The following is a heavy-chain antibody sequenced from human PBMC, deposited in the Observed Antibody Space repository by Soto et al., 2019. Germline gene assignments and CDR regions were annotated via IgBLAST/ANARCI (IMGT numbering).Heavy chain of an antibody. J-gene: IGHJ3*02. CDR2: LWYDGTNK. D-gene: IGHD2-15*01. CDR3: ARDGGLLNPFDGFDI. V-gene: IGHV3-33*01. CDR1: GFTFNKYA. Sequence: PGGSLRLSCTASGFTFNKYAIHWVRQAPGKGLERVAVLWYDGTNKYYADSVKGRSTISSDNSTNTLYLHMNSLRAEDTALYYCARDGGLLNPFDGFDIWGQGTMVTVSS.